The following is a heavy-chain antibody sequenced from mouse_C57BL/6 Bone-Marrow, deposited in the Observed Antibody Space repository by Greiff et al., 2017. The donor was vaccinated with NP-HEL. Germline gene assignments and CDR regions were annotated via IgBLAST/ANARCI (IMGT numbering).Heavy chain of an antibody. Sequence: QVQLQQPGAELVKPGASVKLSCKASGYTFTSYWMHWVKQRPGQGLEWIGMIHPNSGSTNYNEKFKSKATLTVDKSSSTAYMQLSSLTSEDSAVYYCARSHLYYYGNSYIYWGQGTTLTVSS. CDR3: ARSHLYYYGNSYIY. CDR1: GYTFTSYW. J-gene: IGHJ2*01. CDR2: IHPNSGST. D-gene: IGHD1-1*01. V-gene: IGHV1-64*01.